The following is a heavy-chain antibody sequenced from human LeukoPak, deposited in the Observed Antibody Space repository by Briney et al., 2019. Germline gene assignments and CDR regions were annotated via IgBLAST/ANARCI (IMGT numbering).Heavy chain of an antibody. CDR1: GFTFSSYW. Sequence: GGSLRLSCAASGFTFSSYWMHWVRQAPGKGLVWVSRINSDGSSTSYADSVKGRFTISRDNAKNTLYLQMNSLRAEDTAVYYCARVRGYSGYVPDYWGQGALVTVSS. CDR3: ARVRGYSGYVPDY. V-gene: IGHV3-74*01. CDR2: INSDGSST. D-gene: IGHD5-12*01. J-gene: IGHJ4*02.